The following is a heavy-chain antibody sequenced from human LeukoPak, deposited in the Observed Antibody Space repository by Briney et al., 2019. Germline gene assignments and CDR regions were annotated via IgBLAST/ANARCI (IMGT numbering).Heavy chain of an antibody. D-gene: IGHD3-22*01. CDR2: IIPIFGTA. CDR3: ARDSFGYYYDSSGHSGWFDP. J-gene: IGHJ5*02. CDR1: GGTFSSYA. V-gene: IGHV1-69*05. Sequence: GASVKVSCKASGGTFSSYAISWVRQAPGQGLEWMGRIIPIFGTANYAQKFQGRVTITTDESTSTAYMELSSLRSEDTAVYYCARDSFGYYYDSSGHSGWFDPWGQGTLVTVSS.